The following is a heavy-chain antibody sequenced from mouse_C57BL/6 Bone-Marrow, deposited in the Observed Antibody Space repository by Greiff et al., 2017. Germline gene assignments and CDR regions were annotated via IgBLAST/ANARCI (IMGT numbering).Heavy chain of an antibody. Sequence: QVQLQQSGAELARPGASVKLSCQASGYTFTSYGISWVKQRTGQGLEWIGEIYPSSGNTYYNEKFKGKATLTADKSSSTAYMELRSLTTEDSAVYVGARGCVKGVDWSQGTTLTVSA. J-gene: IGHJ2*01. CDR1: GYTFTSYG. CDR3: ARGCVKGVD. V-gene: IGHV1-81*01. D-gene: IGHD1-1*01. CDR2: IYPSSGNT.